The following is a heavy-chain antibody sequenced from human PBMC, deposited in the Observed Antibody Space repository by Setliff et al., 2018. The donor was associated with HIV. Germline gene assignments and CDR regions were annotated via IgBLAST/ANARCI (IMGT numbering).Heavy chain of an antibody. V-gene: IGHV6-1*01. CDR2: TYYRSKWYK. Sequence: SQTLSLTCVISGDNVSSSTAAWNWIRQSPSRGLEWLGRTYYRSKWYKDYAVSVKSRISIAPDTSKNQFSMQLKSVTPEDAAVYFCVRDRGISSFETWGQGTKVTVSS. CDR1: GDNVSSSTAA. J-gene: IGHJ3*02. D-gene: IGHD3-10*01. CDR3: VRDRGISSFET.